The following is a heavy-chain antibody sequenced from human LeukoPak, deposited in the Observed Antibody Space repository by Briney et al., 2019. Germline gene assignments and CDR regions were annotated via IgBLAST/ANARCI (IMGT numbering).Heavy chain of an antibody. CDR1: GDSLSSNTAA. D-gene: IGHD6-19*01. CDR2: TYYRSKWYN. V-gene: IGHV6-1*01. Sequence: SQTLSPTCAISGDSLSSNTAAWTWIRQSPSRGLEWLGRTYYRSKWYNDYAVSVKSRITINPDTSKNQFSLQLNSVTPEDTAVYYCARSRQWLNWFDPWGQGTLVTVSS. CDR3: ARSRQWLNWFDP. J-gene: IGHJ5*02.